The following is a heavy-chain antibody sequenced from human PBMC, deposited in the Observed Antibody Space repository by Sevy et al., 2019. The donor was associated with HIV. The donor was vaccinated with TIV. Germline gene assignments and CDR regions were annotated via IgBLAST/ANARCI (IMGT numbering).Heavy chain of an antibody. J-gene: IGHJ4*01. V-gene: IGHV3-30*04. CDR1: GFTFGNHA. CDR2: SSFDGRNE. Sequence: GGSLRLSCAASGFTFGNHAIHWVRQAPGKGLEWVSISSFDGRNERYADSVKGRFTISRDNSKNTVYLQMTRLRTEDVAVYYCARDHCTDGACFKSGYFDYWGQGTLVTVSS. CDR3: ARDHCTDGACFKSGYFDY. D-gene: IGHD2-8*01.